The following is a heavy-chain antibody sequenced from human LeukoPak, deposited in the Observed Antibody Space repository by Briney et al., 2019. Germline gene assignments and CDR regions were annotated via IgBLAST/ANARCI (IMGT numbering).Heavy chain of an antibody. J-gene: IGHJ6*02. CDR2: IRSKDNNYAT. V-gene: IGHV3-73*01. Sequence: GGSLRLSCAASGFTFSDSVVHWVRQASGKGLEWVGRIRSKDNNYATAYAASVKGRFTISRDDSKNTAYLQMNSLKTEDTAVYYCSRHTDPYYYYGMDVWGQGTTVTVSS. D-gene: IGHD2-8*02. CDR1: GFTFSDSV. CDR3: SRHTDPYYYYGMDV.